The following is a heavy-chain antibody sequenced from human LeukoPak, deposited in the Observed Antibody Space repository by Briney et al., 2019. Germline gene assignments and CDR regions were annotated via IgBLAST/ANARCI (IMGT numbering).Heavy chain of an antibody. V-gene: IGHV5-51*01. CDR3: ARHIGDSYGPNYYYGMDV. D-gene: IGHD5-18*01. Sequence: GESLKISCKGSGYSFTSYWIGWVRQMPGKGLEWMGIVYPADSDTRYSPSFQGQVTISADKSLNTAYLQWSSLKASDTAMYYCARHIGDSYGPNYYYGMDVWGQGTTVTVSS. CDR2: VYPADSDT. J-gene: IGHJ6*02. CDR1: GYSFTSYW.